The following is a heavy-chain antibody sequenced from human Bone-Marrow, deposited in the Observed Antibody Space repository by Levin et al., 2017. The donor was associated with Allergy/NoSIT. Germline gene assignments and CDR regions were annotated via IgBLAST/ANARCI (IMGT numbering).Heavy chain of an antibody. Sequence: SQTLSLTCTVSGGSISSSYWSWIRQPPGKGLEWIGYIYYSGSTNYNPSRKSRVTISVDTSKNQFSLKLSSVTAADTAVYDCARVSTRDLAYFDYWGQGTLVTVSS. J-gene: IGHJ4*02. CDR1: GGSISSSY. CDR3: ARVSTRDLAYFDY. CDR2: IYYSGST. V-gene: IGHV4-59*01.